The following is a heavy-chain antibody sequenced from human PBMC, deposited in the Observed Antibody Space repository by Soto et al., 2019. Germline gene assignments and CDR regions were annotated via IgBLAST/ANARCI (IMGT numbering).Heavy chain of an antibody. CDR3: AREGIVATIIDY. J-gene: IGHJ4*02. D-gene: IGHD5-12*01. CDR1: GYNFTHYG. V-gene: IGHV1-18*01. Sequence: QVQLVQSGGEVKKPGASVKVSCRASGYNFTHYGITWVRQAPGQGLEWMRWISGYNGDTKYAQKLQDRVTMTTDTSTSTAYMEMRNLKTDDTAVYYCAREGIVATIIDYWGQGTLVIVSS. CDR2: ISGYNGDT.